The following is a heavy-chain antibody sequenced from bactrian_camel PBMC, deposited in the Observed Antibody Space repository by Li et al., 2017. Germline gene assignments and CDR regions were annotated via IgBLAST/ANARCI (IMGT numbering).Heavy chain of an antibody. CDR2: INSEALT. J-gene: IGHJ4*01. Sequence: LVESGGASVQTGGSLTLSCIASGFSYSPNMAWFRQAPGKEREAIASINSEALTNYADSVKGRFTVSKGDAKNTLYLQMSSLKPEDTAMYYCAATFGVFYTDPLRVTYNTWGQGTQVTVS. D-gene: IGHD4*01. CDR1: GFSYSPN. V-gene: IGHV3S53*01. CDR3: AATFGVFYTDPLRVTYNT.